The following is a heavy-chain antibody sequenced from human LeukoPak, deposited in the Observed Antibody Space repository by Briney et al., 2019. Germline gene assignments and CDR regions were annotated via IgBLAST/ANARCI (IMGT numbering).Heavy chain of an antibody. CDR1: GYTFTSYG. CDR2: ISAYNGNT. D-gene: IGHD6-19*01. V-gene: IGHV1-18*01. Sequence: GASVKVSCKASGYTFTSYGISWVRQAPGQGLEWMGWISAYNGNTNYAQKLQGRVTMTTDTSTSTAYMELRSLRSDDTAVYYCARDTAGIAVTHNRGGIDYWGQGTLVNVSS. J-gene: IGHJ4*02. CDR3: ARDTAGIAVTHNRGGIDY.